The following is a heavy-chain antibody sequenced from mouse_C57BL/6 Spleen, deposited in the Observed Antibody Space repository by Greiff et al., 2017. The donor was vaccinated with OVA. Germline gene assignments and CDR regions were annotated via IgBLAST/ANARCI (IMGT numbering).Heavy chain of an antibody. V-gene: IGHV5-9*01. CDR3: AREGIYYGNYVAWFAY. D-gene: IGHD2-1*01. J-gene: IGHJ3*01. CDR2: ISGGGGNT. Sequence: DVQLQESGGGLVKPGGSLKLSCAASGFTFSSYTMSWVRQTPEKRLEWVATISGGGGNTYYPDSVKGRFTISRDNAKNTLYLQMSSLRSEDTALYYCAREGIYYGNYVAWFAYWGQGTLVTVSA. CDR1: GFTFSSYT.